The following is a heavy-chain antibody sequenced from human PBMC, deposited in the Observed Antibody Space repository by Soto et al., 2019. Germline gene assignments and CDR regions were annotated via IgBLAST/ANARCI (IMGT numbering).Heavy chain of an antibody. V-gene: IGHV3-7*01. D-gene: IGHD3-3*01. CDR2: IKQDGSEK. CDR3: XXEGFTIFGVTWYFDL. Sequence: EVQLVESGGGLVQPGGSLRLSCAASGFTFSSYWMSWVRQAPGKGLEWVANIKQDGSEKYYVDSVKGRFTISRDNAKNSXXXQMXXXXXXXXXXXXXXXEGFTIFGVTWYFDLXXXGXXXTVSX. CDR1: GFTFSSYW. J-gene: IGHJ2*01.